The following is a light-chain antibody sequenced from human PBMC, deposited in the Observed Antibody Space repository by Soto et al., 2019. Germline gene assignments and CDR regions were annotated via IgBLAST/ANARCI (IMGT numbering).Light chain of an antibody. CDR1: QGISSY. Sequence: IQLTQSPSSLSASVGDRVTITCRASQGISSYLAWYQQKPGKATKLLIYSASTLQSGVPSRFSGSGSGTGFTLTISNLQPEDFATYYCQQLNSFPFTFGGGTKVDIK. CDR2: SAS. V-gene: IGKV1-9*01. CDR3: QQLNSFPFT. J-gene: IGKJ4*01.